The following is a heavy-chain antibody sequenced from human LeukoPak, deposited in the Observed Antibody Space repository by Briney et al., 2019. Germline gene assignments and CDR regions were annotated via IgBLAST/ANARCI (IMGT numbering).Heavy chain of an antibody. CDR3: ARPYYGGKENWYFDL. J-gene: IGHJ2*01. CDR1: GGSISSSSYY. V-gene: IGHV4-39*01. D-gene: IGHD4-23*01. CDR2: IYYSGST. Sequence: SETLSLTCTVSGGSISSSSYYWGWIRQPPGKGLEWIGSIYYSGSTYYNPSLKSRVTISVDTSKNQFSLKLSSVTAADTAVYYCARPYYGGKENWYFDLWGRGTLVTVSS.